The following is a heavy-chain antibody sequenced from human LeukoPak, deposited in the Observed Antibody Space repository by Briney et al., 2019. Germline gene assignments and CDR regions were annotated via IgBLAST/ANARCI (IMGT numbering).Heavy chain of an antibody. Sequence: PGGSLRLSCAASGFTFSSYSMNWVRQAPGKGLEWVSYISSSSSTIYYADSVKGRFTISRDNAKNSLYLQMNSLRAEDTAVYYCARDGWLGEENFDYWGQGTLVTVSS. CDR2: ISSSSSTI. J-gene: IGHJ4*02. V-gene: IGHV3-48*01. CDR3: ARDGWLGEENFDY. D-gene: IGHD3-10*01. CDR1: GFTFSSYS.